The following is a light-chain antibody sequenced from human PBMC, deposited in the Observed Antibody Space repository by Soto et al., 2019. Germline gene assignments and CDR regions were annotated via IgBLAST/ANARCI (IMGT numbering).Light chain of an antibody. CDR3: HQYGSSPPYT. Sequence: EVVLTQSPGTLSLSPGERATLSCRASQNINNNYLAWYQQRPGQAPRLLIYGSSDRATGIADRFSGSGSGTDFTLTISRLEPEDFAVYYCHQYGSSPPYTFGQGTKLEI. V-gene: IGKV3-20*01. CDR1: QNINNNY. J-gene: IGKJ2*01. CDR2: GSS.